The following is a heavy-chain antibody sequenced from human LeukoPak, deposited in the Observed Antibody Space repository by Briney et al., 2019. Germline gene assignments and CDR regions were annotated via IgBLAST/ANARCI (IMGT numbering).Heavy chain of an antibody. V-gene: IGHV6-1*01. Sequence: SQTLSLTCAISGDIVSINSAAWNWIRQSPSRGLEWLGRTYQRSKWYNDYAVSVKSRITINPDISKNQFSLQLNSVTPEDTAVYYCAGSPSPYSSGWYFDYWGQGTLVTVSS. CDR2: TYQRSKWYN. J-gene: IGHJ4*02. CDR3: AGSPSPYSSGWYFDY. D-gene: IGHD6-19*01. CDR1: GDIVSINSAA.